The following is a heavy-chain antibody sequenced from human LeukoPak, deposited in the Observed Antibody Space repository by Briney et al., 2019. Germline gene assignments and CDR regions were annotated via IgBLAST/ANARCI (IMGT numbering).Heavy chain of an antibody. CDR1: GYTFTTYA. Sequence: ASVKVSCKASGYTFTTYAMNWVRQAPGQGLEWMGWIYTNTGNPTYTQGFTGRFVFSLDTSVSTTYLQISNLKAEDTAVYYCARGIPVYGSSWSYYFDYWGQGTLVTVSS. J-gene: IGHJ4*02. CDR2: IYTNTGNP. V-gene: IGHV7-4-1*02. D-gene: IGHD6-13*01. CDR3: ARGIPVYGSSWSYYFDY.